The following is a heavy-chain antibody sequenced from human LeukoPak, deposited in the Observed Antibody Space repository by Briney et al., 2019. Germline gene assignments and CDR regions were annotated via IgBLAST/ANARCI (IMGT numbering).Heavy chain of an antibody. V-gene: IGHV4-59*01. Sequence: PSETLSLTCTVSGGSTSSYYWSWIRQPPGKGLEWIGYFHYSGSTNYNPSLKSRVTISVDTSKNLFSLKLSSVTAADTAEYYCARAFYGGNIDYWGQGTLVTVSS. CDR1: GGSTSSYY. J-gene: IGHJ4*02. CDR2: FHYSGST. D-gene: IGHD4-23*01. CDR3: ARAFYGGNIDY.